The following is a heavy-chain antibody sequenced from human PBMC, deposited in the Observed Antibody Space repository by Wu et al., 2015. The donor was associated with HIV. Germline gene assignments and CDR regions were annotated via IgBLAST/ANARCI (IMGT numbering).Heavy chain of an antibody. J-gene: IGHJ3*02. CDR1: GGTFSSYA. D-gene: IGHD5-24*01. Sequence: QVQLVQSGAEVKKPGSSVKVSCKASGGTFSSYAISWVRQAPGQGLEWMGGIIPIFGTANYAQKFQGRVTITADESTSTAYMELSSLRSEDTAVYYCARDRSGMATIKDDAFDIWGQGDNGHRLF. V-gene: IGHV1-69*12. CDR3: ARDRSGMATIKDDAFDI. CDR2: IIPIFGTA.